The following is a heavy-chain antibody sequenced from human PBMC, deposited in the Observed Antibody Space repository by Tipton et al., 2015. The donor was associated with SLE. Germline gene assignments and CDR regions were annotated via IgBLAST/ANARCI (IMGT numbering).Heavy chain of an antibody. D-gene: IGHD3-3*01. J-gene: IGHJ4*02. CDR2: IYSGGST. V-gene: IGHV3-53*04. CDR1: GFTVSSNY. CDR3: ARGYYDFWSGYPD. Sequence: SLRLSCAASGFTVSSNYMSWVRQAPGKGLEWVSVIYSGGSTYHADSVRGRFAISRHNSKNTLYLQMNSLRAEDTAVYYCARGYYDFWSGYPDWGQGTLVTVSS.